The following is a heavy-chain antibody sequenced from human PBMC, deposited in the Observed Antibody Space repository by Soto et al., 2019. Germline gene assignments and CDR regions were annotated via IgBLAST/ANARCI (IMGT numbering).Heavy chain of an antibody. D-gene: IGHD6-13*01. V-gene: IGHV4-39*01. CDR2: IYYSGST. CDR1: GGSISSSSYY. J-gene: IGHJ5*02. CDR3: ARLIAAAATGENWFDP. Sequence: QLQLQESGPGLVKPSETLSLTCTVSGGSISSSSYYWGWIRQPPGKGLEWIGSIYYSGSTYYNPSLKSRVTLSVDTSKNQFSLKLSSVTAADTAVYYCARLIAAAATGENWFDPWGQGTLVTVSS.